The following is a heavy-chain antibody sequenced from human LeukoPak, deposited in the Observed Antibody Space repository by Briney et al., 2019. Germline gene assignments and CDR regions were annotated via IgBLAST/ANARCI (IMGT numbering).Heavy chain of an antibody. CDR2: ISGSGGSR. V-gene: IGHV3-23*01. D-gene: IGHD3-22*01. J-gene: IGHJ4*02. CDR1: GFTLNNYA. CDR3: AKDGAYDSSGYSRFDY. Sequence: PGGSLRLSCSASGFTLNNYAMSWVRQAPGKGLEWVSGISGSGGSRNYADSVKGRFTISRDNSKNTLYLQMNSLRAEDTAVYYCAKDGAYDSSGYSRFDYWGQGTLVTVSS.